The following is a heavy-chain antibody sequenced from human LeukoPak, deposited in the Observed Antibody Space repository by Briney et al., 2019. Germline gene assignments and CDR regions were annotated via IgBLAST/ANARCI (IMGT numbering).Heavy chain of an antibody. J-gene: IGHJ4*02. CDR2: ISNAGGST. D-gene: IGHD5-12*01. CDR3: TKEGLRGYDFDY. Sequence: QSGGSLRLSCAASGFTFSDFAMSWVRLAPGQGLKWVSTISNAGGSTNFADSVRGRFTISRDNSKNMLYLQMNRLRAEGTALYYCTKEGLRGYDFDYWGQGALVTVSS. CDR1: GFTFSDFA. V-gene: IGHV3-23*01.